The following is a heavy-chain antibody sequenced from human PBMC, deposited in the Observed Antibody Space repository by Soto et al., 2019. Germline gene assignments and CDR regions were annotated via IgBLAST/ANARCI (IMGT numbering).Heavy chain of an antibody. CDR3: AKDHDSRFTMVRGVIIAFDY. CDR2: ISGSGGST. Sequence: GGSLRLSCAASGFTFSSYAMSWVRQAPGKGLEWVSAISGSGGSTYYADSVKGRFTISRDNSKNTLYLQMNSLRAEDTAVYYCAKDHDSRFTMVRGVIIAFDYWGQGTLVTVSS. V-gene: IGHV3-23*01. CDR1: GFTFSSYA. D-gene: IGHD3-10*01. J-gene: IGHJ4*02.